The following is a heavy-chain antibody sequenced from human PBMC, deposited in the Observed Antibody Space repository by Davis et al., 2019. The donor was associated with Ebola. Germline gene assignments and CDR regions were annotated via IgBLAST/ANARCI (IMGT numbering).Heavy chain of an antibody. CDR1: GFIVSDKY. V-gene: IGHV3-74*01. CDR2: INSDGSST. D-gene: IGHD3-22*01. J-gene: IGHJ4*02. Sequence: GESLKISCAASGFIVSDKYMSWVRQAPGKGLVWVSRINSDGSSTRYAGSVKGRFTISRDNAKNTLYLQMNSLRAEDTAVYYCARDDSSGFDDGFLDQWGQGTLVTVSS. CDR3: ARDDSSGFDDGFLDQ.